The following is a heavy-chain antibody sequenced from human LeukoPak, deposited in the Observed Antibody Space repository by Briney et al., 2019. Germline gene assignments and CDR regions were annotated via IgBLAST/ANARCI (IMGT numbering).Heavy chain of an antibody. V-gene: IGHV4-30-4*01. CDR2: IYYSGST. Sequence: SQTLSLTCTVSGGSISSGDYYWSWIRQPPGKGLEWIGYIYYSGSTYYNPSLKSRVTISVDTSKNQVSLKLSSVTAADTAVYYCARGIVPAAMMADWFDPWGQGTLVTVSS. CDR3: ARGIVPAAMMADWFDP. D-gene: IGHD2-2*01. CDR1: GGSISSGDYY. J-gene: IGHJ5*02.